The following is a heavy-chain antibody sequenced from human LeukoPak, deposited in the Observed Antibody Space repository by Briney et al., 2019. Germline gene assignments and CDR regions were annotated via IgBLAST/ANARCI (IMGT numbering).Heavy chain of an antibody. CDR3: ARDFSGSSGWSEFDY. V-gene: IGHV1-2*02. J-gene: IGHJ4*02. CDR1: GYTFTGYY. CDR2: INPNGGGT. D-gene: IGHD6-19*01. Sequence: ASVKVSCKASGYTFTGYYMHWVRQAPGQGLEWMGWINPNGGGTNYAQKFQGRVTMTRDTSISTAYMELSRLRSDDTAVYYCARDFSGSSGWSEFDYWGQGTLVTVSS.